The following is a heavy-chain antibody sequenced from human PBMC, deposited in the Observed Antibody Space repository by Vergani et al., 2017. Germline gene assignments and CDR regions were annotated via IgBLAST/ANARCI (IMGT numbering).Heavy chain of an antibody. V-gene: IGHV4-31*03. D-gene: IGHD3-22*01. Sequence: QVQLQESGPGLVKPSQTLYLICSVSGDSISSGVYYWNWIRQHPGKGLEWIGYIYSTGSTHHNPSLRRRINMSVDTSKNQFSLKLNSVTAADTAMYYCARMGGYDEGDAFRIGYFDSWGPGILVTVSS. J-gene: IGHJ4*02. CDR3: ARMGGYDEGDAFRIGYFDS. CDR1: GDSISSGVYY. CDR2: IYSTGST.